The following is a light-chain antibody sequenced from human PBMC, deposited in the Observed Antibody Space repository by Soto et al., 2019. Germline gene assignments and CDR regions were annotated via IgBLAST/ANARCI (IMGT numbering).Light chain of an antibody. Sequence: ETMLTQSPDTLSVSLGERATLSCRASQSLRSSLAWYQQKPGQAPRLLIYDTSSRATGVPDRYSASGSGTDFTLTISRLEPEDFAVFFCQQYGTSEIIFGQGTRLEIK. CDR2: DTS. V-gene: IGKV3-20*01. J-gene: IGKJ5*01. CDR1: QSLRSSL. CDR3: QQYGTSEII.